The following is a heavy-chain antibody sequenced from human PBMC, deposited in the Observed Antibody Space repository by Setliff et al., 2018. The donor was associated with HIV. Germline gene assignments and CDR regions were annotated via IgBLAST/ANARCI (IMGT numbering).Heavy chain of an antibody. CDR3: ARVWAMQQLVPGY. V-gene: IGHV3-74*01. D-gene: IGHD6-6*01. CDR1: GLTFSNYW. CDR2: IDSDGSDT. Sequence: GGSLRLSCVASGLTFSNYWMHWVRQAPGKGLVWVSRIDSDGSDTDYADSVRGRFTISRDNAKSTLYLQMNSLRVEDTAVYYCARVWAMQQLVPGYWGQGTLVTVSS. J-gene: IGHJ4*02.